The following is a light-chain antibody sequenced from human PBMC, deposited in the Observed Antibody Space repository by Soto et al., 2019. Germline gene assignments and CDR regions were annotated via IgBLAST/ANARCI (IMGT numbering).Light chain of an antibody. CDR3: QQRSNWPWT. Sequence: PGERSTLFCGASQSVRSFLAWYQQKPGQTPRLLIYDASNRATGIPARFNGSGSGTDLTLTIISLEPEDFAVYYCQQRSNWPWTFGHGTKVDIK. V-gene: IGKV3-11*01. CDR2: DAS. J-gene: IGKJ1*01. CDR1: QSVRSF.